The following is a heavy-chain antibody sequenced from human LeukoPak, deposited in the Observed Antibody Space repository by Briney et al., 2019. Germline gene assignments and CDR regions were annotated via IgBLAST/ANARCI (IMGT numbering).Heavy chain of an antibody. CDR1: GYTFTGYY. V-gene: IGHV1-2*04. CDR3: ARAGRDSSGYGPYNWFDP. Sequence: RGASVKVSCKASGYTFTGYYMHWVRQAPGQGLEWMGWINPNSGGTNYAQKFQGWVTMTRDTSISTAYMELSRLRSDDTAVYYCARAGRDSSGYGPYNWFDPWGQGTLVTVSS. CDR2: INPNSGGT. J-gene: IGHJ5*02. D-gene: IGHD3-22*01.